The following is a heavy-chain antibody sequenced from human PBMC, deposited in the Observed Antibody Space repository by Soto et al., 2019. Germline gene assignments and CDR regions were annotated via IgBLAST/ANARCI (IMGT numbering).Heavy chain of an antibody. CDR3: ARHPAADPLASRYLDH. V-gene: IGHV4-61*01. Sequence: SETLSLTCTVSGGSVSSGSYYWSWIRQPPGKGLEWIGYIYYSGSTNYNPSLKSRVTISVDTSKNQFSLGLRSVTAADTAVYYCARHPAADPLASRYLDHCGRGTLVT. CDR1: GGSVSSGSYY. J-gene: IGHJ2*01. D-gene: IGHD3-16*01. CDR2: IYYSGST.